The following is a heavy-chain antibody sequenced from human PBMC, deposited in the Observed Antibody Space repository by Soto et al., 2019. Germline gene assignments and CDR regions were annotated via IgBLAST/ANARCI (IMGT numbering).Heavy chain of an antibody. CDR1: GFTFSTYW. CDR3: ARNIDGVDY. J-gene: IGHJ4*02. V-gene: IGHV3-74*01. Sequence: EVQLVESGGGLVQPGGSLRLSCAASGFTFSTYWMHWLRQVPGKGLMWVSRISTDGSITAYADSVKGRFTVSRDNAKNTLYLQMNSLRAADTAVYYCARNIDGVDYWGQGTLVTVSS. CDR2: ISTDGSIT.